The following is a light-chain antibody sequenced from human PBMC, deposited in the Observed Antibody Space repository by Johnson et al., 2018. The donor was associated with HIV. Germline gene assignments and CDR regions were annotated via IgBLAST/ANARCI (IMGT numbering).Light chain of an antibody. CDR3: GTWDSSLIASYV. CDR1: SSNIGNNY. CDR2: DNN. Sequence: QSVLTQPPSVSAAPGQKVTISCSGSSSNIGNNYVSWYQQLPGTAPKLLIYDNNKRPSGIPDRFSGSKSGTSATLGITGVQTGDEADYYCGTWDSSLIASYVFGTGTKVTVL. J-gene: IGLJ1*01. V-gene: IGLV1-51*01.